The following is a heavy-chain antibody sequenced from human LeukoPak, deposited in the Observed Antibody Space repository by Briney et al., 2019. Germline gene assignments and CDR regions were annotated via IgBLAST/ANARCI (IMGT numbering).Heavy chain of an antibody. V-gene: IGHV3-21*01. Sequence: GGSLRLSCAASGFTFSSYSMNWVRQAPGKGLEWVSSISSSSSYIYYADSVKGRFTIFRDNAKNSLYLQMNSLRAEDTAVYYCARDSRATMIVVVRFDYWGQGTLVTVSS. D-gene: IGHD3-22*01. J-gene: IGHJ4*02. CDR1: GFTFSSYS. CDR2: ISSSSSYI. CDR3: ARDSRATMIVVVRFDY.